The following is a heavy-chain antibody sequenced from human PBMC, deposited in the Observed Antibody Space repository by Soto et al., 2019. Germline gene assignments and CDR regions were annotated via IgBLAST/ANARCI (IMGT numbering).Heavy chain of an antibody. CDR3: ASSKDCSSTSCYYMDV. CDR2: INHSGST. V-gene: IGHV4-34*01. J-gene: IGHJ6*03. Sequence: QVQLQQWGAGLLKPSETLSLTCAVYGGSFSGYYWSWIRQPPGKGLEWIGEINHSGSTNYNPSLTGRVTISVDTSKNQLSLKLSSVTAADTAVYYCASSKDCSSTSCYYMDVWGKGTTVTVSS. CDR1: GGSFSGYY. D-gene: IGHD2-2*01.